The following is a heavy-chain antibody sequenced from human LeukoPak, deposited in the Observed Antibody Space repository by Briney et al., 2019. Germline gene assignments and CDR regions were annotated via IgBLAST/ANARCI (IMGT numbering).Heavy chain of an antibody. Sequence: ASVKVSCKASGYTFTSYGISWVRQAPGQGLEWMGWISAYNGNTNYAQKLQGRVTMTTDTSTSTAYMELRSLRSDDTAVYYCARGGRSFEFMAVAVYWGQGTLVTVSS. D-gene: IGHD2/OR15-2a*01. CDR3: ARGGRSFEFMAVAVY. V-gene: IGHV1-18*01. CDR2: ISAYNGNT. J-gene: IGHJ4*02. CDR1: GYTFTSYG.